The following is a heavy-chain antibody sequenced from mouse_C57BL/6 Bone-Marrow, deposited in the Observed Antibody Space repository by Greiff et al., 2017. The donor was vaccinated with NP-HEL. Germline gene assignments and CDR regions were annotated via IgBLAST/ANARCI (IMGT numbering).Heavy chain of an antibody. CDR1: GYTFTSYW. CDR2: IDPNSGGT. Sequence: QVQLQQPGAELVKPGASVQLSCKASGYTFTSYWMHWVKQRPGRGLEWIGRIDPNSGGTKYNEKFTSKATLTGDKPSSTAYMQLSRLTSEDSSVYYCARGRFGIYYYGSTAMDYWGQGTSVTVSS. V-gene: IGHV1-72*01. CDR3: ARGRFGIYYYGSTAMDY. D-gene: IGHD1-1*01. J-gene: IGHJ4*01.